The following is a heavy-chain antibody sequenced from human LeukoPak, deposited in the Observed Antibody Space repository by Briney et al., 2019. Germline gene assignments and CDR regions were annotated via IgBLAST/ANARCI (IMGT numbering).Heavy chain of an antibody. D-gene: IGHD3-22*01. CDR2: ISSNSSTI. CDR3: ARVDYDSSGYYGTGYYYYMDV. J-gene: IGHJ6*03. CDR1: GFTFSSYS. V-gene: IGHV3-48*01. Sequence: GGSLRLSCAASGFTFSSYSMNWVRQAPGKGLEWVSYISSNSSTIYYADSVKGRFTISRDNAKNSLYLQMNSLRAEDTAVYYCARVDYDSSGYYGTGYYYYMDVWGKGTTVTVSS.